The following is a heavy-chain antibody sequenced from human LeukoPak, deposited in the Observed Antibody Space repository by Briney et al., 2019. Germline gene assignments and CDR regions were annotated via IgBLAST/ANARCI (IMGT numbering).Heavy chain of an antibody. CDR2: IYTGGST. D-gene: IGHD3-16*01. CDR1: GFTVSNNY. V-gene: IGHV3-53*01. Sequence: GGSLRLSCAAYGFTVSNNYMSWVRQAPGKGLEWVSVIYTGGSTSYADSVKGRFTISRDNSKNTLYLQMNSLRADDTAVYYCARAFRGAVGFDYWGQGTLVTVSS. CDR3: ARAFRGAVGFDY. J-gene: IGHJ4*02.